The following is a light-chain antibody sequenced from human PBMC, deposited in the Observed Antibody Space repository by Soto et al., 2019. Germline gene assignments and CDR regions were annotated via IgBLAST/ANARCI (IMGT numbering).Light chain of an antibody. J-gene: IGKJ5*01. CDR2: GAS. CDR3: HKYGTGRPTT. Sequence: IILSQSPVTLSLSPGEEATLSCRASQSVDSNYLAWYQHKPGQTPSIILYGASARAAGSTHRFSGGGGGTAFTLPISKLEHAEFAVRYCHKYGTGRPTTFGQGTRPEI. V-gene: IGKV3-20*01. CDR1: QSVDSNY.